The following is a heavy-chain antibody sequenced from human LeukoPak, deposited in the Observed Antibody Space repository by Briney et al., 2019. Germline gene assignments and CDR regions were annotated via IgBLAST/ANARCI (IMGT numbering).Heavy chain of an antibody. CDR2: IYYSGST. V-gene: IGHV4-28*06. CDR1: GYSISSSNW. CDR3: ARNGLRGYFDY. Sequence: SDTLSLTCAVSGYSISSSNWWGWIRQPPGKGLERIGYIYYSGSTNYNPSLKSRVTMSVDTSKNQFSLKLSSVTALDTAVYYCARNGLRGYFDYWGQGTLVTVSS. D-gene: IGHD4-17*01. J-gene: IGHJ4*02.